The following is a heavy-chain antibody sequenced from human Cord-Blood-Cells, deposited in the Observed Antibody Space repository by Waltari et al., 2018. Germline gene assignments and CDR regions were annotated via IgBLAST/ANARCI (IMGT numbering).Heavy chain of an antibody. Sequence: QVQLVQSGAEVKKPGSSVKVSCKASGGTFSSYAISRGRQAPGQGHEWMGGFLPMFGTANDAQKFQGRVTITADESTSTAYMELSSLRSEDTAVYYCARNPTYYYDSSGYFFDYWGQGTLVTVSS. CDR3: ARNPTYYYDSSGYFFDY. CDR1: GGTFSSYA. V-gene: IGHV1-69*01. J-gene: IGHJ4*02. CDR2: FLPMFGTA. D-gene: IGHD3-22*01.